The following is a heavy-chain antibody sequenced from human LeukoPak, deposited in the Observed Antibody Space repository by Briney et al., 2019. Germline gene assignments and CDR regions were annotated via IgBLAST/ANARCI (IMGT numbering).Heavy chain of an antibody. CDR2: IYYSGST. CDR3: ARMDYDILTGYYPFDY. Sequence: PSETLSLTCIVSGGSISSSSYYWGWIRQPPGKELEWIGSIYYSGSTYYNPSLKSRVTISVDTSKNQFSLKLSSVTAADTAVYYCARMDYDILTGYYPFDYWGQGTLVTVSS. V-gene: IGHV4-39*07. D-gene: IGHD3-9*01. J-gene: IGHJ4*02. CDR1: GGSISSSSYY.